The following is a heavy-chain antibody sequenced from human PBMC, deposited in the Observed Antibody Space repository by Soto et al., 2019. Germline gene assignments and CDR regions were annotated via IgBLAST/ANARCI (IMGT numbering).Heavy chain of an antibody. V-gene: IGHV4-59*01. D-gene: IGHD5-18*01. CDR1: GGSISSYY. Sequence: QVQLQESGPGLVKPSETLSLTCTVSGGSISSYYWSWIRQPPGKGLEGLGYIYYSGGTTYNPSLKSRVTISVDTSKNQFSLKLSSVTAADTAVYCCARVVYSYGAFDYWGQGTLVTVSS. CDR2: IYYSGGT. CDR3: ARVVYSYGAFDY. J-gene: IGHJ4*02.